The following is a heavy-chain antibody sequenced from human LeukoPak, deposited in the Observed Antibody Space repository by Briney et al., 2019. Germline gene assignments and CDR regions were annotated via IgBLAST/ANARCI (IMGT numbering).Heavy chain of an antibody. J-gene: IGHJ6*03. Sequence: ASVKVSCKASGYTFTSYYIHWVRQAPGQGLEWMGIINPSGGSTNYAQKFQGRVTMTRNTSISTAYMELSSLRSEDTAVYYCARGTWLYYMDVWGKGTTVTVSS. CDR1: GYTFTSYY. CDR3: ARGTWLYYMDV. D-gene: IGHD5-12*01. CDR2: INPSGGST. V-gene: IGHV1-46*01.